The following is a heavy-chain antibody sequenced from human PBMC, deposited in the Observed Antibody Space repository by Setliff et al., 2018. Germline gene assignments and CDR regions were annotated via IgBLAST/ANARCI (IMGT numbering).Heavy chain of an antibody. J-gene: IGHJ6*03. CDR3: AREGRRYYDSSGYYYDPYYYYYMDV. CDR1: GYTFTNYG. V-gene: IGHV1-18*01. D-gene: IGHD3-22*01. Sequence: ASVKVSCKASGYTFTNYGISWVRQAPGQGLEWMGWISAYNDNTNYAQKVQGRVTMTTDTSTSTAYMELRSLKSDDTAVYYCAREGRRYYDSSGYYYDPYYYYYMDVWGNGTTVTV. CDR2: ISAYNDNT.